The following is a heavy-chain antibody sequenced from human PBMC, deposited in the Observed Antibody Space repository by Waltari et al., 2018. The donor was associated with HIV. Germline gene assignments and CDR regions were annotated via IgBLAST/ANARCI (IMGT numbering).Heavy chain of an antibody. Sequence: QVQLQESGPGLVKPSETLSLTCNVSGGSISSYYWSWIRQPPGKRLAWIGYIYYSGTPDSTPSLTLRVTTSLDTSKNQCSLQLSSVIAADTAVYYCARRKGYGDYGGGFYFDYLGQGTLVTVSS. CDR3: ARRKGYGDYGGGFYFDY. V-gene: IGHV4-59*01. J-gene: IGHJ4*02. CDR1: GGSISSYY. CDR2: IYYSGTP. D-gene: IGHD4-17*01.